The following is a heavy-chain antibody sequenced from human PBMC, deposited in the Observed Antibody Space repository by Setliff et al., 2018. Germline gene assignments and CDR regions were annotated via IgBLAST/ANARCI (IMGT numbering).Heavy chain of an antibody. CDR1: GYSISNIYY. Sequence: SETLSLTCAVSGYSISNIYYCGWIRQPTGKGLEWIATINHSGSTNYNPSLKSRATISVDTSKNQFSLKVSSVTAADTAVYYCGRVGNWNFFDFWGQGTLVTVSS. CDR3: GRVGNWNFFDF. CDR2: INHSGST. V-gene: IGHV4-38-2*01. D-gene: IGHD1-1*01. J-gene: IGHJ4*02.